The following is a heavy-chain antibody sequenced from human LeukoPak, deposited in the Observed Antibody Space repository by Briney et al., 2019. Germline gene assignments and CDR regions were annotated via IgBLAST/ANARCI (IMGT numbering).Heavy chain of an antibody. Sequence: GGSLRLSCAASGFTFSSYWMTWVRQASGKGLEWVANIKQDGSEKYYVDSVKGRFTISRDNSKNSLYLQMNSLRVEDTAVYYCARLDYDWDAFDIWGQGTMVAVSS. D-gene: IGHD3-22*01. CDR1: GFTFSSYW. J-gene: IGHJ3*02. CDR2: IKQDGSEK. CDR3: ARLDYDWDAFDI. V-gene: IGHV3-7*04.